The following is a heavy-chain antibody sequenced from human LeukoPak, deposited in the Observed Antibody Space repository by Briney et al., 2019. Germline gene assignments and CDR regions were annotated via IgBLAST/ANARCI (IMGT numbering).Heavy chain of an antibody. J-gene: IGHJ4*02. CDR2: MSGSGGST. CDR1: GYTFSSCA. D-gene: IGHD6-19*01. CDR3: AKGSYCSGWYESDY. V-gene: IGHV3-23*01. Sequence: GGSLRLSCAASGYTFSSCAMTWVRQAPEKGLEWVSGMSGSGGSTYYADSVKGRFTISRDNSKNTLYLQMNSLRAEGTAVYYCAKGSYCSGWYESDYWGQGTLVTVSS.